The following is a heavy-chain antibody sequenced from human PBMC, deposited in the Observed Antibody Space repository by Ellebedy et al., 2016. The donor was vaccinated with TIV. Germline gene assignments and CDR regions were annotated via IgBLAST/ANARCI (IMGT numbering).Heavy chain of an antibody. CDR1: GFTFSNAW. CDR2: IKSKTDGGTT. V-gene: IGHV3-15*01. D-gene: IGHD1-1*01. CDR3: TKGKKLERVLRITAY. Sequence: PGGSLRLSCAASGFTFSNAWMSWVRQAPGKGLEWVGRIKSKTDGGTTDYAAPVKGRFTISRDDSKNTLYLQMNSLKTEDTAVYYCTKGKKLERVLRITAYWGQGTLVTVSS. J-gene: IGHJ4*02.